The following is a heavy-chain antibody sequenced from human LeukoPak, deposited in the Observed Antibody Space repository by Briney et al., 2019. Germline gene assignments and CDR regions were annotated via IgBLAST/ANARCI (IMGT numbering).Heavy chain of an antibody. CDR3: AKDQSRVGGSDPFDD. CDR2: ISVSGAST. CDR1: VFTFINCV. D-gene: IGHD1-26*01. J-gene: IGHJ4*02. Sequence: GGSLRLSCAASVFTFINCVMSWVRQAPGEGVEWVASISVSGASTYYADSVKGRFTISRDNSTNTVNLQMNGLRAEDTAVYFCAKDQSRVGGSDPFDDWGQGTLVIVSS. V-gene: IGHV3-23*01.